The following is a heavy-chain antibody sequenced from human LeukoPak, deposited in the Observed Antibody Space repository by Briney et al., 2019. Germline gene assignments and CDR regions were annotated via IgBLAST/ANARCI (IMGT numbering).Heavy chain of an antibody. CDR3: AKGSGIGYCSSTSCYQFLFDY. CDR1: GFTFSSYG. J-gene: IGHJ4*02. D-gene: IGHD2-2*01. V-gene: IGHV3-30*02. CDR2: IRYDGSNE. Sequence: GGPLRLSCAASGFTFSSYGMHWVRQAPGKGLEWVAFIRYDGSNEYYADSVKGRFTISRDNSKNTLYLQMNSLRAEDTAVYYCAKGSGIGYCSSTSCYQFLFDYWGQGTLVTVSS.